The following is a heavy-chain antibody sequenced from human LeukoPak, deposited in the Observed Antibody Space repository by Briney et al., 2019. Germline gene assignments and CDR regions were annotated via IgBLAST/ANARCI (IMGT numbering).Heavy chain of an antibody. CDR1: GFTFDDYA. CDR2: ISWNSGSI. Sequence: GRSLRLSCAASGFTFDDYAMHWVRQAPGKGLEWVSGISWNSGSIGYADSVKGRFTISRDNSKNTLYLQMNSLRAEDTAVYYCAKDYHFWSGYQSENAFDIWGQGTMVTVSS. J-gene: IGHJ3*02. D-gene: IGHD3-3*01. V-gene: IGHV3-9*01. CDR3: AKDYHFWSGYQSENAFDI.